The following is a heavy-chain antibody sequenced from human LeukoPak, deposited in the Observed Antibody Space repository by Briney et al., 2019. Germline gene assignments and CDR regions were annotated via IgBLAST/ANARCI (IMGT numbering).Heavy chain of an antibody. CDR3: ARVRYYGSGSNNFDY. CDR2: IYYSGST. D-gene: IGHD3-10*01. Sequence: SETLSLTCTVSGGSISSGGYYWSWIRQHPGKGLKWIGYIYYSGSTYYNPSLKSRVTISVDTSKNQFSLKLSSVTAADTAVHYCARVRYYGSGSNNFDYWGQGTLVTVSS. CDR1: GGSISSGGYY. J-gene: IGHJ4*02. V-gene: IGHV4-31*03.